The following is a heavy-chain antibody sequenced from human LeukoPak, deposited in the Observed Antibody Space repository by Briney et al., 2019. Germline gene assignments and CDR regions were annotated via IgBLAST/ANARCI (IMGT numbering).Heavy chain of an antibody. CDR1: GFTFSAYW. V-gene: IGHV3-7*03. D-gene: IGHD3-22*01. J-gene: IGHJ4*02. Sequence: GGSLRLSCATSGFTFSAYWMNWVRQAPGKGLEWVANIKQDGREKYYVDSVKGRFTISRDNAKNSLYLQMDNLRAEDTAVYYCATIVVVSSSLEDYWGQGTLVTVSS. CDR3: ATIVVVSSSLEDY. CDR2: IKQDGREK.